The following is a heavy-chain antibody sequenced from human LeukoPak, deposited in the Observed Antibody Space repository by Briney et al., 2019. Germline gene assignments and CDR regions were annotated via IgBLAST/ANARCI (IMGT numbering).Heavy chain of an antibody. V-gene: IGHV1-24*01. CDR2: FDPEDGET. CDR3: ATDRAWSRTYYYYGMDA. J-gene: IGHJ6*02. D-gene: IGHD1-1*01. CDR1: GYTLTELS. Sequence: WASVKVSCKVSGYTLTELSMHWVRQAPGKGLEWMGGFDPEDGETIYAQKFQGRVTMTEDTSTDTAYMELSSLRSEDTAVYYCATDRAWSRTYYYYGMDAWGQGTTVTVSS.